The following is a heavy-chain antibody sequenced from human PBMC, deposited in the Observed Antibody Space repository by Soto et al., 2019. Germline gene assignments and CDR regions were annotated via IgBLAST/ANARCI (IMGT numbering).Heavy chain of an antibody. CDR2: ISAYNGNT. J-gene: IGHJ5*02. CDR1: GYTFTSYG. Sequence: EASVKVSCKASGYTFTSYGISWVRQAPGQGLEWMGWISAYNGNTNYAQKLQGRVTMTTDTSTSTAYMELRSLRSDDTAVYYCAKAGPTELRYCTNGVCYPAWFDPWGQGTLVTVSS. CDR3: AKAGPTELRYCTNGVCYPAWFDP. D-gene: IGHD2-8*01. V-gene: IGHV1-18*01.